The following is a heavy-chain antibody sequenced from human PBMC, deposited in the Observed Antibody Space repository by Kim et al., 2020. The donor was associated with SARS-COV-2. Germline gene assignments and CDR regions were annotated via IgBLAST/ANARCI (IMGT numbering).Heavy chain of an antibody. CDR1: GFPFSRYA. Sequence: GGSLRLSCAASGFPFSRYAMTWVRQAPGKGLEWVSSISGSGGVFTFYPDSVKGRFSISRDDSKNTVYLQINSLRAEDTAIYYCARDLSSGITVDPPDYWGQGTLVIVSS. CDR3: ARDLSSGITVDPPDY. CDR2: ISGSGGVFT. V-gene: IGHV3-23*01. J-gene: IGHJ4*02. D-gene: IGHD6-19*01.